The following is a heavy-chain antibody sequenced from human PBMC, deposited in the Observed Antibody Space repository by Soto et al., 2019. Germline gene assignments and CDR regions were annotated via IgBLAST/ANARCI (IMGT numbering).Heavy chain of an antibody. V-gene: IGHV1-69*01. CDR2: ISPLFSTT. J-gene: IGHJ4*02. CDR3: AASSSVAAAGYFKF. D-gene: IGHD6-13*01. Sequence: QVQLVQSGAEVKEPGAAVKVSCKATGDLVNNYAFNWGRQAPGQGLEWMGRISPLFSTTNYAQKLQVRVTIGADELTTIVYLEVSNLESEDTAMYYCAASSSVAAAGYFKFWGQGTLVTVSP. CDR1: GDLVNNYA.